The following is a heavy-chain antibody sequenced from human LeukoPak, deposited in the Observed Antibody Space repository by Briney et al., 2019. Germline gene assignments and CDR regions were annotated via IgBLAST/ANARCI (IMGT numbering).Heavy chain of an antibody. V-gene: IGHV3-23*01. CDR2: FSTSGGSM. CDR3: ARDEAGGGGYYDSSGYLYY. J-gene: IGHJ4*02. Sequence: GGSLRLSCAPSRFTLSSHAMSGVRQAPGKGLEWVSAFSTSGGSMGYADSVKGRFTISRDNSKKTLYLQMNSLRAEDTAVYHCARDEAGGGGYYDSSGYLYYWGQGTLVTVSS. CDR1: RFTLSSHA. D-gene: IGHD3-22*01.